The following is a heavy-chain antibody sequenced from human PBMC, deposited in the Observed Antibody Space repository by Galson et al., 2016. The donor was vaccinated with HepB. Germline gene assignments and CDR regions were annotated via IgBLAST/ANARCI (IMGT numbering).Heavy chain of an antibody. Sequence: SVKVSCKASGYNFTTYGITWVRQAPGQGLEWMGWISVYNGKTKYAQNLQGRITLTTDTSTNTAYMELRSLRSDDTALYFCARSESFFDFWGPGTLLTVSS. CDR1: GYNFTTYG. J-gene: IGHJ4*02. CDR2: ISVYNGKT. V-gene: IGHV1-18*01. CDR3: ARSESFFDF. D-gene: IGHD1-14*01.